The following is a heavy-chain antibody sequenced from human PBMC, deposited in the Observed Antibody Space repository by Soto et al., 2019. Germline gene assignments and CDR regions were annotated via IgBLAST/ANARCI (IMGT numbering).Heavy chain of an antibody. CDR1: GFTCSSYS. CDR2: IWYDGSNK. V-gene: IGHV3-33*08. CDR3: ARGTNLDFWSGYYDYYYYYMDV. Sequence: GVSLRLSCAASGFTCSSYSMIWVRKAPGKGLEWVEVIWYDGSNKYYADSVKGRFTISRDNSKNTLYLQMNSLRAEDTAVYYCARGTNLDFWSGYYDYYYYYMDVWGKGTTVTVSS. D-gene: IGHD3-3*01. J-gene: IGHJ6*03.